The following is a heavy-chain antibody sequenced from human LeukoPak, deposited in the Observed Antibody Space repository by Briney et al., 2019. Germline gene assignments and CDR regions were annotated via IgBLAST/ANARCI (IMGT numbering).Heavy chain of an antibody. CDR3: ARYVDTAMVSIDAFDI. D-gene: IGHD5-18*01. J-gene: IGHJ3*02. CDR2: IYSSGST. CDR1: GGSFSSYY. Sequence: SETLSLTCTASGGSFSSYYWSWIRQSAGKGLEWIWRIYSSGSTTYNPSLKSRVTMSVDTSKNQFSLKLSSVTAADTAVYYCARYVDTAMVSIDAFDIWGQGTMVTVSS. V-gene: IGHV4-4*07.